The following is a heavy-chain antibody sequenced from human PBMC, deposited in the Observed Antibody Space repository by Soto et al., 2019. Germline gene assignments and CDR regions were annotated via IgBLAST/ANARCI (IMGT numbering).Heavy chain of an antibody. CDR1: GYTFTSYG. CDR3: ARDWVDPVVVVAAYFDY. J-gene: IGHJ4*02. Sequence: QVQLVQSGAEVKKPGASVKVSCKASGYTFTSYGISWVRQAPGQGLEWMGWISGYNGNTNYAQKLQGRVTMTTDTSTSTAYMELRSLRSDDTAVYYCARDWVDPVVVVAAYFDYWGQGTLVTASS. V-gene: IGHV1-18*01. D-gene: IGHD2-15*01. CDR2: ISGYNGNT.